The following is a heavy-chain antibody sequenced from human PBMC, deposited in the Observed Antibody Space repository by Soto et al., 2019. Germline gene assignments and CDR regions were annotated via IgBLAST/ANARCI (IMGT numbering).Heavy chain of an antibody. J-gene: IGHJ5*02. D-gene: IGHD2-2*01. CDR3: ARSCSSTSSSVIFDWFDP. CDR2: ISYDGSNK. Sequence: GGSLRLSCAASGFTFSSYAMHWVRQAPGKGLEWVAVISYDGSNKYYADSVKGRFTISRDNSKNTLYLQMNSLRAEDTAVYYCARSCSSTSSSVIFDWFDPWGQGTLVTVSS. CDR1: GFTFSSYA. V-gene: IGHV3-30-3*01.